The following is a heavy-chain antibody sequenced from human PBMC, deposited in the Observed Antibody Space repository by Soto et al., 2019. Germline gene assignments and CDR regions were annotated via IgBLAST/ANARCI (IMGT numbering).Heavy chain of an antibody. CDR2: IIPIFGTA. J-gene: IGHJ3*02. CDR3: ARERVVAAAFDI. Sequence: SVKVSCKASGGTFSSYAISWVRQAPGQGLEWMGGIIPIFGTANYAQKFQGRVAITADESTSTAYMELSSLRSEDTAVYYCARERVVAAAFDIWGQGTMVTVSS. CDR1: GGTFSSYA. V-gene: IGHV1-69*13. D-gene: IGHD3-22*01.